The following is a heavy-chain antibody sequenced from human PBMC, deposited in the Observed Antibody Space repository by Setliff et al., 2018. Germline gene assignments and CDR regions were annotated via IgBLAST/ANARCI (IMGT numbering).Heavy chain of an antibody. CDR1: GDSISSGSYH. CDR3: ARTTGSTHNWLDP. D-gene: IGHD1-1*01. J-gene: IGHJ5*02. Sequence: PSETLSLTCTVSGDSISSGSYHWSWIRKPAGKGLEWIGRIHPSGSTNYNPSLKSRVTISVDTSKNQFSLKVSSVTAADTAVYYCARTTGSTHNWLDPWGPGTLVTGSS. V-gene: IGHV4-61*02. CDR2: IHPSGST.